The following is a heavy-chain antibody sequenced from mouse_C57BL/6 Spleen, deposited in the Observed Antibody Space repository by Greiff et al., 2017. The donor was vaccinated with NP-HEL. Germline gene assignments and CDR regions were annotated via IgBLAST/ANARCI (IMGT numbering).Heavy chain of an antibody. D-gene: IGHD1-1*01. J-gene: IGHJ2*01. CDR3: ARLVTTVEDY. CDR1: GYAFSRYW. V-gene: IGHV1-80*01. CDR2: IYPGDGDT. Sequence: QVQLQQSGAELVKPGASVKISCKASGYAFSRYWMNWVKQRPGTGLEWIGQIYPGDGDTNYNGKFKGKATLTADKSSSTAYMQLSSLTSEDSAVYFCARLVTTVEDYWGQGTTLTVSS.